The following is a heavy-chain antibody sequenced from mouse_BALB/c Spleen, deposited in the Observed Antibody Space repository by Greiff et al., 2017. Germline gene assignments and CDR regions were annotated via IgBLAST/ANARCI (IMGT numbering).Heavy chain of an antibody. CDR1: GFTFSSYG. D-gene: IGHD2-10*02. Sequence: EVQRVESGGGLVQPGGSLKLSCAASGFTFSSYGMSWVRQTPDKRLELVATINSNGGSTYYPDSVKGRFTISRDNAKNTLYLQMSSLKSEDTAMYYCARDPLYGNDAWFAYWGQGTLVTVSA. CDR3: ARDPLYGNDAWFAY. J-gene: IGHJ3*01. CDR2: INSNGGST. V-gene: IGHV5-6-3*01.